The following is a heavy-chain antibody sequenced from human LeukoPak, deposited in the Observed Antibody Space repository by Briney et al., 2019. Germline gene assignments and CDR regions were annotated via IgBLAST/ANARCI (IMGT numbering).Heavy chain of an antibody. V-gene: IGHV4-30-4*07. D-gene: IGHD3-22*01. CDR1: GGSINNDDYS. CDR3: ARSVRDSSDFYYFDY. J-gene: IGHJ4*02. CDR2: VYYSGNT. Sequence: RASETLSLTCAVSGGSINNDDYSWSWIRQPPGKGLEWIGYVYYSGNTYYNPSLKSRVTISVDTSKNQFSLKLTSVTAADTAVYYCARSVRDSSDFYYFDYWGQGTLVTVSS.